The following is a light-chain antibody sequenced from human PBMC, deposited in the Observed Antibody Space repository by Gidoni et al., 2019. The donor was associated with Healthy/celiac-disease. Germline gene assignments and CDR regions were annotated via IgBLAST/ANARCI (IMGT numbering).Light chain of an antibody. CDR1: ISDVGGYNY. J-gene: IGLJ3*02. V-gene: IGLV2-8*01. Sequence: QSALTQPPSASGSPGQSVPISCTGTISDVGGYNYVSWYQQHPDKAPRLRIYEVSKRPSGVPDRFSGSKSGNTASLTVSGLQAEDEADYYCSSYAGSNNWVFGGGTKLTVL. CDR3: SSYAGSNNWV. CDR2: EVS.